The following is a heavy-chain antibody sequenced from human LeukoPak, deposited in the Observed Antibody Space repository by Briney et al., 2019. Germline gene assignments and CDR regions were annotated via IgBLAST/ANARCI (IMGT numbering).Heavy chain of an antibody. CDR1: GYSFTSYW. CDR3: ASTPPRVTTTALDY. J-gene: IGHJ4*02. CDR2: IDPSDSYT. V-gene: IGHV5-10-1*01. D-gene: IGHD4-17*01. Sequence: PGESLQISCKGSGYSFTSYWITWVRQMPGKGLEWMGRIDPSDSYTNYSPSFQGHVTISADKSISTAYLQWSSLKASDTAMYYCASTPPRVTTTALDYWGQGTLVTVSS.